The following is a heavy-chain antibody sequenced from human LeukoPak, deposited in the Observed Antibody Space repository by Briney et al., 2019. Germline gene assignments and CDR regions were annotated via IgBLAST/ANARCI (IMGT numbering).Heavy chain of an antibody. CDR2: TYYRSKWYN. D-gene: IGHD3-22*01. CDR3: ARDLSLCSGSNCFYYFDS. J-gene: IGHJ4*02. CDR1: GDSVSSNSAA. Sequence: SQTLSLTCAISGDSVSSNSAAWNWIRQSPSRGLEWLGRTYYRSKWYNHYAVSVKSRIIINPDTSKNQFSLQLNSVTPEDTAVYYCARDLSLCSGSNCFYYFDSWGQGTLVTVSS. V-gene: IGHV6-1*01.